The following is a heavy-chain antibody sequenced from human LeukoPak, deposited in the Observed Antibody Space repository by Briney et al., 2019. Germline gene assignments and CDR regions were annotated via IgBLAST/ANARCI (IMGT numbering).Heavy chain of an antibody. J-gene: IGHJ4*02. Sequence: SETLSLTCTVSGDSISGNHYWNWIRRPAGKGLEWIGRIFTSGNSNYNPSLKSRVTISVDTSKNQFSLKLSSVTAADTAVYYCARDRDFGVVRDWGQGTLVTVSS. D-gene: IGHD3-3*01. CDR2: IFTSGNS. CDR1: GDSISGNHY. V-gene: IGHV4-4*07. CDR3: ARDRDFGVVRD.